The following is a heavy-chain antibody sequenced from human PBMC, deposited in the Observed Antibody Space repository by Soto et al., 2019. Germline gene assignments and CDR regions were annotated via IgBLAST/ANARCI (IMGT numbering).Heavy chain of an antibody. Sequence: GGSLRLSCAASGFSFSNAWMSWVRQAPGKGLEWVGRIKSKTDGGTTDYAAPVKGRFTISRDDSKNTLYLQMNSLKTEDTAVYYCTTAVYYDFWRGYYTNFDYWGQAPLVTVSS. CDR2: IKSKTDGGTT. V-gene: IGHV3-15*01. CDR1: GFSFSNAW. J-gene: IGHJ4*02. CDR3: TTAVYYDFWRGYYTNFDY. D-gene: IGHD3-3*01.